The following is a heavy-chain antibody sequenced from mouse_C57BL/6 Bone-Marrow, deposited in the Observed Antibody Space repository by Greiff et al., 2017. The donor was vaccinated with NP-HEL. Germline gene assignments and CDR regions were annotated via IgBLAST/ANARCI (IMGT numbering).Heavy chain of an antibody. CDR2: IWTGGGT. V-gene: IGHV2-9-1*01. CDR3: ARKGVYDGYPYWYFDV. J-gene: IGHJ1*03. Sequence: VHLVESGPGLVAPSQSLSITCTVSGFSLTSYAISWVRQPPGKGLEWLGVIWTGGGTNYNSALKSRLSISKDNSKSQVFLKMNSLQTDDTARYYCARKGVYDGYPYWYFDVWGTGTTVTVSS. CDR1: GFSLTSYA. D-gene: IGHD2-3*01.